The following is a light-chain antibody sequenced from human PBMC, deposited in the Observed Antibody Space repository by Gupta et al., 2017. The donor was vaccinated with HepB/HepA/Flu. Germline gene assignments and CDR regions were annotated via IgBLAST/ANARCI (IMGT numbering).Light chain of an antibody. V-gene: IGKV1-5*03. CDR2: KAS. Sequence: DIQMTQSPSTLSASVGDRVTITCRASQSISSWLAWYQQKPGQAPKLLIQKASSLESGVPSRFSGSGSGTEFTLTINNLQPDDFATYYCQQYNSDSETFGQGTKVEIK. J-gene: IGKJ1*01. CDR1: QSISSW. CDR3: QQYNSDSET.